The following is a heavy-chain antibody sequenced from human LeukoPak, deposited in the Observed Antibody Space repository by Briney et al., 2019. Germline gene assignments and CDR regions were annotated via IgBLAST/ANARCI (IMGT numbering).Heavy chain of an antibody. V-gene: IGHV3-23*01. D-gene: IGHD6-19*01. Sequence: GGSLRLSCAASGFTFSGYVMSWVRQAPGKGLEWVSAIVGGGGTTFYADSAKGRFTISRDNSKNTVYLQMNSLRAEDTAVYFCAKARLSTGWAYNDYWGQGTLVTVSS. CDR3: AKARLSTGWAYNDY. CDR1: GFTFSGYV. CDR2: IVGGGGTT. J-gene: IGHJ4*02.